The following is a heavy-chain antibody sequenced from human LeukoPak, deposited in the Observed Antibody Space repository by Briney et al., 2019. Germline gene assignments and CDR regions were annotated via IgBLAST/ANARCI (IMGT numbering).Heavy chain of an antibody. CDR3: ARRTGRGRGDLDV. V-gene: IGHV3-30-3*01. CDR1: GFTFSSYA. CDR2: ISYDGSNK. J-gene: IGHJ6*02. D-gene: IGHD3/OR15-3a*01. Sequence: GGSLRLSCAASGFTFSSYAMHWVRQAPGKGLEWVAVISYDGSNKYYADSVKGRFTISRDNSKNTLYLQMNSLRAEDTAVYYCARRTGRGRGDLDVWGQGTTVTVSS.